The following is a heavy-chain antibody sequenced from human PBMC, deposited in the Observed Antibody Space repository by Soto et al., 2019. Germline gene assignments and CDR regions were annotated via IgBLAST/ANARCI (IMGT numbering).Heavy chain of an antibody. V-gene: IGHV3-15*07. CDR2: IKSKTDGGTT. J-gene: IGHJ6*02. CDR1: GFTFSNAW. Sequence: PGGSLRLSCAASGFTFSNAWMNWVRQAPGKGLEWVGRIKSKTDGGTTDYAAPVKGRFTISRDDSKNTLYLQMNSLKTEDTAVYYCTTGRDSNHYYYGMDVWGQGTTVTVSS. D-gene: IGHD4-4*01. CDR3: TTGRDSNHYYYGMDV.